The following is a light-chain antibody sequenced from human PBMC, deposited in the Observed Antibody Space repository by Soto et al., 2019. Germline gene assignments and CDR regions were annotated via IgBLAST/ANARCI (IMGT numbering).Light chain of an antibody. CDR3: QQYGNRPLT. Sequence: DIQMTQSPTSLSAFVGDRVTITCQASQDINIYLNWYQQKPGKAPKLLIYDASNLATGVPSSFSGSRSETDFTFSISSLQPEDIATYYCQQYGNRPLTFGGGTKVEI. CDR1: QDINIY. V-gene: IGKV1-33*01. CDR2: DAS. J-gene: IGKJ4*01.